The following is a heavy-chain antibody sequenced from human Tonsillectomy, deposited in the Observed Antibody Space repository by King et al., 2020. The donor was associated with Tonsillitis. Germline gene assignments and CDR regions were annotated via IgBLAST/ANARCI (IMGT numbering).Heavy chain of an antibody. CDR2: ISGSGVST. Sequence: VQLLESGGGLVQPGGSLRLSCAASGFTFSNYAMIWVRQAPGKGLEWFSCISGSGVSTYYADSVKGLFTISRDISKNTLYQQMNSLRPEDTAVYYCAKDNSTRDFYDSSGPEGFDYWGQGTLVTVSS. CDR3: AKDNSTRDFYDSSGPEGFDY. D-gene: IGHD3-22*01. CDR1: GFTFSNYA. V-gene: IGHV3-23*01. J-gene: IGHJ4*02.